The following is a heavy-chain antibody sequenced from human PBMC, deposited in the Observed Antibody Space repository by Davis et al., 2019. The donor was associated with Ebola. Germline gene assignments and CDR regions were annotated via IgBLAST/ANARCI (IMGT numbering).Heavy chain of an antibody. J-gene: IGHJ4*02. V-gene: IGHV4-59*08. CDR1: GGSISSYY. D-gene: IGHD6-13*01. CDR2: IYYSGST. CDR3: ARLGGIAAAGLDY. Sequence: MPSETLSLTCTVSGGSISSYYWSWIRQLPGKGLEWIGYIYYSGSTNYNPSLNSRVTISVDTSKNQFSLKLSSVTAADTAVYYCARLGGIAAAGLDYWGQGTLVTVSS.